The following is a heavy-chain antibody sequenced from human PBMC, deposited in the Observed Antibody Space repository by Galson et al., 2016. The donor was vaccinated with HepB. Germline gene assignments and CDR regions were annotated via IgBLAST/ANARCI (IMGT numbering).Heavy chain of an antibody. D-gene: IGHD3-22*01. CDR2: ITTGSSYI. Sequence: SLRLSCAASGFTFSSYSMNWVRQAPGKGLEWVSSITTGSSYIYYADSVKGRFTISSDNANNSLYLQMNSLRAEDTAVYYCARGNDMDLDWFDPWGQGTLVTVSS. J-gene: IGHJ5*02. CDR1: GFTFSSYS. V-gene: IGHV3-21*06. CDR3: ARGNDMDLDWFDP.